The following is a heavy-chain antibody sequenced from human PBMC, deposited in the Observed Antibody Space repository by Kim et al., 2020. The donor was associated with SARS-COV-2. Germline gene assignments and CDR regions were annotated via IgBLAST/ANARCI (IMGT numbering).Heavy chain of an antibody. Sequence: GGSLRLSCAASGFTVSSNHMTWVRQAPGKGLEWVSLIYSGGSTHYADSVQGRFTISRDNSKNTLYLQMNSLRAEDMAVYYCARVRVYGMDVWGLGTTVTVSS. V-gene: IGHV3-53*01. CDR3: ARVRVYGMDV. J-gene: IGHJ6*02. CDR1: GFTVSSNH. CDR2: IYSGGST.